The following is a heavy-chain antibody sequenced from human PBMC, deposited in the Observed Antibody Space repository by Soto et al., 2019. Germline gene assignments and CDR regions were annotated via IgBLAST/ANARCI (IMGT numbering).Heavy chain of an antibody. CDR1: VYAFSSYW. CDR3: ARGYCTATICVQWFDP. V-gene: IGHV5-51*01. D-gene: IGHD2-8*02. CDR2: IYPGDSDT. Sequence: GESLKISCQGSVYAFSSYWIAWVRQMPGKGLEWMGIIYPGDSDTRYSPSFQGQVTISVDKSITTAYLQWSSLKASDTAMYYCARGYCTATICVQWFDPRGQ. J-gene: IGHJ5*02.